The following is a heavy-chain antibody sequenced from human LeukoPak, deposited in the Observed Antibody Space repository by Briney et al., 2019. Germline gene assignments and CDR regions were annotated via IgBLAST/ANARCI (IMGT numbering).Heavy chain of an antibody. CDR3: ARTDFSSTSCYISFDY. CDR2: IYYSGST. J-gene: IGHJ4*02. V-gene: IGHV4-30-4*08. D-gene: IGHD2-2*02. Sequence: PSETLSLTCTVSGGSISSGDYYWSWIRQSPGKGLEWIGYIYYSGSTYYNPSLKSRVTISVDTSKNQFSLKLSSVTAADTAVYYCARTDFSSTSCYISFDYWGQGTLVTVSS. CDR1: GGSISSGDYY.